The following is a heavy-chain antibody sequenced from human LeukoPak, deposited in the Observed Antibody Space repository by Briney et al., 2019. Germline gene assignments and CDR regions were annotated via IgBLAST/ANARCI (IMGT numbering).Heavy chain of an antibody. D-gene: IGHD2-21*01. V-gene: IGHV4-39*07. CDR1: GGSISSSSYY. Sequence: PSETLSLTCTVSGGSISSSSYYWGWIRQPPGKGLEWIGSIYYSGSTYYNPSLKSRVTISVDTSKNQFSLKLSSVTAADTAVYYCTSRLLLSTYYYYYMDVWGKGTTVTVSS. J-gene: IGHJ6*03. CDR3: TSRLLLSTYYYYYMDV. CDR2: IYYSGST.